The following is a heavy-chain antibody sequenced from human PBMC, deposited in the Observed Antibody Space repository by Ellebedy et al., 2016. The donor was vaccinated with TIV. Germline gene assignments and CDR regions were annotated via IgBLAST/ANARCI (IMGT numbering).Heavy chain of an antibody. J-gene: IGHJ4*02. CDR3: AKDGEVVPAGLFDY. D-gene: IGHD2-2*01. CDR1: GFTFSSYG. V-gene: IGHV3-30*18. CDR2: ISYDGSNK. Sequence: GGSLRLXXAASGFTFSSYGMHWVRQAPGKGLEWVAVISYDGSNKYYADSVKGRFTISRDNSKNTLYLQMNSLRAEDTAVYYCAKDGEVVPAGLFDYWGQGTLVTVSS.